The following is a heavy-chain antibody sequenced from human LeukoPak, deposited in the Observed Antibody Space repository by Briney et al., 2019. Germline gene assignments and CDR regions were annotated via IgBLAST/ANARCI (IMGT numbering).Heavy chain of an antibody. CDR1: GYTFTDYY. J-gene: IGHJ5*02. D-gene: IGHD2-8*02. V-gene: IGHV1-2*02. CDR2: INPNSGGT. CDR3: ARDSTLGYCTGGVCYWFDP. Sequence: ASVKVSCKASGYTFTDYYMHWVRQAPGQGLEWMGWINPNSGGTNYAQKVQGRATMSRDTSIRPAYMELSRLRSDDTAVYYCARDSTLGYCTGGVCYWFDPWGQGTLVTVSS.